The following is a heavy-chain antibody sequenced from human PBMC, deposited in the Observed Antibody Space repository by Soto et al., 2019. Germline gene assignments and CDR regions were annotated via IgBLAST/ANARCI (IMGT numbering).Heavy chain of an antibody. CDR1: GGSITTGGYY. CDR3: ARTKCSGGSCYSWSLDY. Sequence: SSETLSLTCTVSGGSITTGGYYWSWIRQLPGKGLEWIGHRYYSESTYYNPSLKSRVSISLDTSKNQFSLKLSFVTAADTAMYYCARTKCSGGSCYSWSLDYWGQVTPVTVSS. D-gene: IGHD2-15*01. CDR2: RYYSEST. V-gene: IGHV4-31*03. J-gene: IGHJ4*02.